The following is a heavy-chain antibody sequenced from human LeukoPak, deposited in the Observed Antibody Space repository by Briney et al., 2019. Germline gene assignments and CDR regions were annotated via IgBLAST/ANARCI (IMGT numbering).Heavy chain of an antibody. CDR3: AINPDYGDYIDAFHI. J-gene: IGHJ3*02. CDR2: ISSSGSL. CDR1: GFTFSDYE. D-gene: IGHD4-17*01. Sequence: GGSLRLSCGGSGFTFSDYEMNWLRQTPGKGLEWVSYISSSGSLYYADSVTGRFTISRDNAKNSLYLHMNSLRAEDTAVYYCAINPDYGDYIDAFHIWGQGTMVTVSS. V-gene: IGHV3-48*03.